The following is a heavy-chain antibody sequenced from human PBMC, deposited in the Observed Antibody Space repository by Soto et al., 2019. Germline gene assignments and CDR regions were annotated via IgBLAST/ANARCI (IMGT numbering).Heavy chain of an antibody. CDR2: IGGYNGDT. Sequence: GASVKVSCKASGCSFTNYGITWVRRAPGQGLEWMGWIGGYNGDTNYLQNLQGRVTVTKDTSTNTAYMELESLRSDDTAVYYCARAARDFSGSYSIYWGQGTVVTVSS. V-gene: IGHV1-18*01. D-gene: IGHD1-26*01. CDR3: ARAARDFSGSYSIY. CDR1: GCSFTNYG. J-gene: IGHJ4*02.